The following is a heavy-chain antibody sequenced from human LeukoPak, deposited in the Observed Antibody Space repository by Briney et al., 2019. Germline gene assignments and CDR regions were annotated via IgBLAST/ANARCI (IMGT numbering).Heavy chain of an antibody. J-gene: IGHJ6*02. Sequence: SETLSLTCAVYGGSFSGYYWSWIRQPPGKGLEWIGSIYYSGSTYYNPSLKSRVTISVDTSKNQFSLKLSSVTAADTAVYYCARYGDYLYYYGMDVWGQGTTVTVSS. V-gene: IGHV4-34*01. CDR3: ARYGDYLYYYGMDV. D-gene: IGHD4-17*01. CDR2: IYYSGST. CDR1: GGSFSGYY.